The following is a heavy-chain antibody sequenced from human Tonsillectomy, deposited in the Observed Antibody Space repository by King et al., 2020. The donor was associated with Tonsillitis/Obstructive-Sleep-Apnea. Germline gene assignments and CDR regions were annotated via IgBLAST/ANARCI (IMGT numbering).Heavy chain of an antibody. Sequence: QLQESGPGLVKPSETLSLTCTVSGGSLSGRDFYWGWIRQPPGKGLEWIGSIYYSGTTFYNPSLKSRVTISVDTSKNQFSLKLSSVTAADTAVYYCARQIRYGSGNGLIDYWGQGTLVTVSS. J-gene: IGHJ4*02. CDR1: GGSLSGRDFY. CDR2: IYYSGTT. CDR3: ARQIRYGSGNGLIDY. V-gene: IGHV4-39*01. D-gene: IGHD3-10*01.